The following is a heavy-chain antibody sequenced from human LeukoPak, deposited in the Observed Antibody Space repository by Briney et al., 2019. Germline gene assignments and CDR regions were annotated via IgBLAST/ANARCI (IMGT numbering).Heavy chain of an antibody. CDR1: GFTFTSYW. CDR3: AREGITAACDY. CDR2: IKLDGSAK. V-gene: IGHV3-7*04. J-gene: IGHJ4*02. D-gene: IGHD6-13*01. Sequence: GGSLRLSCAASGFTFTSYWMSWVRQAPGKGLEWVANIKLDGSAKNYVDSVKGRFTISRDNAKNSVFLQMNSLRAEVTAVYYCAREGITAACDYWGLGTLVTVSS.